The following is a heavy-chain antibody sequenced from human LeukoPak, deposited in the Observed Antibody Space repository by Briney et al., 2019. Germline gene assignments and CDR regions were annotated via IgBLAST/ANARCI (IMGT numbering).Heavy chain of an antibody. CDR1: GGSVSSGSYY. J-gene: IGHJ4*02. D-gene: IGHD2-15*01. CDR3: ASLYCSGGSCPFGY. Sequence: SETLSLTCTVSGGSVSSGSYYWSWIRQPPGKGLEWIGYIYYSGSTNYNPSLKSRVTISVDTSKNQFSLKLSSVTAADTAVYYCASLYCSGGSCPFGYWGQGTLVTVSS. V-gene: IGHV4-61*01. CDR2: IYYSGST.